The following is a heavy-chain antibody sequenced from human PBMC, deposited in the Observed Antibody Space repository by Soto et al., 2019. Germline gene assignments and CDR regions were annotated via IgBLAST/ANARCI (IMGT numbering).Heavy chain of an antibody. V-gene: IGHV4-39*01. CDR2: IYYSGST. D-gene: IGHD3-22*01. CDR1: GGSISSSSYY. Sequence: SETLSLTCTVSGGSISSSSYYWGWIRQPPGKGLEWIGSIYYSGSTHYNPSLKRRVTISADTSKNEFSLKLSSVTAADTAVYYCARSRSGYYSWFDYWGQGTLVTVSS. CDR3: ARSRSGYYSWFDY. J-gene: IGHJ4*02.